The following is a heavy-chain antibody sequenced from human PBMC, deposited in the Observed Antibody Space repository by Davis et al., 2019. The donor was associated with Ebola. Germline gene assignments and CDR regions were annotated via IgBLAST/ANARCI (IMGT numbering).Heavy chain of an antibody. CDR2: IYSGGST. J-gene: IGHJ4*02. V-gene: IGHV3-53*04. Sequence: PGGSLRLSCVASGITFSSYGMHWVRQAPGKGLEWVSVIYSGGSTYYADSVKGRFTISRHSSENTVFLQMNSLRPDDTAVYYCARDPPQSGGYVWGQGTLVTVSS. CDR1: GITFSSYG. CDR3: ARDPPQSGGYV. D-gene: IGHD5-12*01.